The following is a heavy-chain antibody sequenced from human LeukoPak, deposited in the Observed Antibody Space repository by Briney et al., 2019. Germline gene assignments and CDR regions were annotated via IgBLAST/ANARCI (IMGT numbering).Heavy chain of an antibody. J-gene: IGHJ4*02. CDR2: IYTSGST. CDR1: GGSISSGSYY. CDR3: AIGNSYGFDY. V-gene: IGHV4-61*02. D-gene: IGHD5-18*01. Sequence: SETLSLTCTVSGGSISSGSYYWSWIRQPAGKGLEWIGRIYTSGSTNYNPSLKSRVTISVDTSKNQFSLKLSSVTAADTAVYYCAIGNSYGFDYWGQGTLVTVSS.